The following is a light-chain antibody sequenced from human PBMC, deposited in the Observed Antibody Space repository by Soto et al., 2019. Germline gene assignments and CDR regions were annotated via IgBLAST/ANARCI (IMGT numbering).Light chain of an antibody. CDR1: SSDVGGYNY. CDR3: CSYAGSYV. Sequence: QPALTQPRSVSGSPGQSVTISCTRTSSDVGGYNYVSWYQQHPGKAPKLMIYDVSKRPSGVPDRFSGSKSGNTASLTISGLQAEDEADYYCCSYAGSYVFGTGTKVTVL. V-gene: IGLV2-11*01. J-gene: IGLJ1*01. CDR2: DVS.